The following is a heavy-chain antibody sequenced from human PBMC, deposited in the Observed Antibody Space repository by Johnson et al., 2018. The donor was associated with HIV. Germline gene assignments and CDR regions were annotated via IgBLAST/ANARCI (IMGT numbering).Heavy chain of an antibody. Sequence: VQLVESGGGLVQPGGSLRLSCAASGFTFSSYSMNWVRQAPEKGLEWVSYISSSSSTIYYADSVKGRFTISRDNSKNTLYLQMNSLRAEDTAVYYCASLGANWGRGAFDIWGQGTMVTVSS. CDR3: ASLGANWGRGAFDI. J-gene: IGHJ3*02. CDR1: GFTFSSYS. D-gene: IGHD7-27*01. CDR2: ISSSSSTI. V-gene: IGHV3-48*01.